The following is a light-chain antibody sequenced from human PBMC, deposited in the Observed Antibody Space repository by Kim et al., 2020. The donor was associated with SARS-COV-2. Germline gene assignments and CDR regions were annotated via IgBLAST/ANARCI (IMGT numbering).Light chain of an antibody. CDR2: DAS. Sequence: IVLTQSPATMSLTPGERATVSCRASQTVNSDLGWYQQKPGQAPRLLIYDASNRATGIPARFSGSGSGTEFTLTISSLEPEDSAVYYCQQRRNWPLTFGGGTKVDIK. V-gene: IGKV3-11*01. CDR3: QQRRNWPLT. J-gene: IGKJ4*01. CDR1: QTVNSD.